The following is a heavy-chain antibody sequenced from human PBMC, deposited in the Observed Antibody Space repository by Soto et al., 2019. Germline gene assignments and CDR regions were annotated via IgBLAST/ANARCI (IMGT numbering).Heavy chain of an antibody. D-gene: IGHD3-22*01. V-gene: IGHV3-23*01. J-gene: IGHJ4*02. Sequence: PGGSLRLSCAASGFTFSSYAMSWVRQAPGKGLEWVSAISGSGGSTYYADSVKGRFTISRDNSKNTLYLQMNSLRAEDTAVYYCAKVMPATMIVVVINFPFDYWGQGTLVTVSS. CDR1: GFTFSSYA. CDR2: ISGSGGST. CDR3: AKVMPATMIVVVINFPFDY.